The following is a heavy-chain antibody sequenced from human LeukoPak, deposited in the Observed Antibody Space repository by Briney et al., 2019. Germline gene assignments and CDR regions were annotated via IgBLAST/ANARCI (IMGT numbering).Heavy chain of an antibody. J-gene: IGHJ5*02. CDR2: ICGSGGRT. Sequence: GGSLRLSCEASGFTLRNYGMSTVRQALGEGLWWGSGICGSGGRTYYGGTVKCRFTIYRDIFRNTLYLQMNRQIEEDTAIYDGAKVWEAPIEMIVPTFGTNWFDHWGQGTLVTVSS. CDR1: GFTLRNYG. D-gene: IGHD3-22*01. V-gene: IGHV3-23*01. CDR3: AKVWEAPIEMIVPTFGTNWFDH.